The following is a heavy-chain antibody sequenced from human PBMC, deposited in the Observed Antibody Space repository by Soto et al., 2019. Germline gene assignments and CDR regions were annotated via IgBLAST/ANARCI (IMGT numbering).Heavy chain of an antibody. D-gene: IGHD2-15*01. V-gene: IGHV3-23*01. CDR3: AKGDCSGGSCYFSAFDI. J-gene: IGHJ3*02. Sequence: GGSLRLSCAAAGCTFSSYAMSWVRRAPGKGLEWVSAISGSGGSTYYADSVKGRFTISRDNSKNTLFLQMNSLRAEDTAVYFCAKGDCSGGSCYFSAFDIWGQGTMVTVSS. CDR1: GCTFSSYA. CDR2: ISGSGGST.